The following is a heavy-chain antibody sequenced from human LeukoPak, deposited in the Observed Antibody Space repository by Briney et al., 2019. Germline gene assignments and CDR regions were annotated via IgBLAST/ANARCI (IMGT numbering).Heavy chain of an antibody. V-gene: IGHV3-9*01. D-gene: IGHD5-24*01. CDR2: ISWNSGSI. CDR3: AKDYVSGDGYWDFDY. CDR1: GFTFDDYA. J-gene: IGHJ4*02. Sequence: GGSLRLSCAASGFTFDDYAMHWVRQAPGKGLEWVPGISWNSGSIGYADSVKGRFTISRDNAKNSLYLQMNSLRVEDTAVYYCAKDYVSGDGYWDFDYWGQGTLVTVSS.